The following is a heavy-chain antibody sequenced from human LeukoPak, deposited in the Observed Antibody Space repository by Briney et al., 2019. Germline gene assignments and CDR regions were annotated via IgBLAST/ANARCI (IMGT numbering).Heavy chain of an antibody. V-gene: IGHV3-53*01. Sequence: GGSLRLSCAASGFTVSSNYMSWVRQAPGKGLEWVSVIYSGGSTYYADSVKGRFTISRDNSKNTLYLQMNSLRAEDTAVYYCTRESPWFGDAFDIWGQGTMVTVSS. J-gene: IGHJ3*02. CDR2: IYSGGST. D-gene: IGHD3-10*01. CDR3: TRESPWFGDAFDI. CDR1: GFTVSSNY.